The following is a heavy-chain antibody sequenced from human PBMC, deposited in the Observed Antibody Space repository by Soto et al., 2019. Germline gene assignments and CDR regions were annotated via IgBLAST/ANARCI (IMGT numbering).Heavy chain of an antibody. Sequence: ASVKVSCKASGGTFSSYAISWVRQAPGQGLEWMGGIIPIFGTANYAQKFQGRVTITADESTSTAYMELSSLRSEDTAVYYCARDHSDGYYYDSSGYPYYFDYWGQGTLVTVSS. CDR3: ARDHSDGYYYDSSGYPYYFDY. V-gene: IGHV1-69*13. J-gene: IGHJ4*02. CDR2: IIPIFGTA. D-gene: IGHD3-22*01. CDR1: GGTFSSYA.